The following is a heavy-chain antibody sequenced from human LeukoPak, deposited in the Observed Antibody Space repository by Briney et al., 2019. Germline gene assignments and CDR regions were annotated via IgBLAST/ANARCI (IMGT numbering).Heavy chain of an antibody. CDR2: IYYNGIPSSMFDSDES. D-gene: IGHD4-23*01. CDR3: ARGSLVRAPYCYFYLDV. Sequence: SETLSLTCTVSDDSNSKNYWTWVRQAPGKGLEWIGYIYYNGIPSSMFDSDESNYKTSLKSRVTISGYNYRNHFSLRLSAVTAADTAVYYCARGSLVRAPYCYFYLDVWGKGTTVIVSS. J-gene: IGHJ6*03. CDR1: DDSNSKNY. V-gene: IGHV4-59*01.